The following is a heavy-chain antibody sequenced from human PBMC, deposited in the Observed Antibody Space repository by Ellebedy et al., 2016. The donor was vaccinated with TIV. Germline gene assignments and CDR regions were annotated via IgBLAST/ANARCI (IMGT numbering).Heavy chain of an antibody. CDR2: IKHDGSET. CDR3: ARVSGIVVVTSEMKENAFDV. D-gene: IGHD3-22*01. CDR1: GFIFGTYW. Sequence: PGGSLRLSCAASGFIFGTYWMTWVRQAPGKGLEWVAHIKHDGSETYYADSVKGRFTVSRDNAKNSLYLQMNSLRAEDTAVYYCARVSGIVVVTSEMKENAFDVWGQGTMVTVSS. V-gene: IGHV3-7*01. J-gene: IGHJ3*01.